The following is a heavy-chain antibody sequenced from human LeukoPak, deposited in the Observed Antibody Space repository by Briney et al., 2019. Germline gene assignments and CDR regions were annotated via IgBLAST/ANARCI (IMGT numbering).Heavy chain of an antibody. Sequence: GGSLRLSCAASGFTFSSYSMNWVRQAPGKGLEWVSYISSSSSTIYYADSVKGRLTISRDNAKNSLYLQMNSLRAEDTAVYYCARDDKGYSYGYGRTIDYWGQGTLVTVSS. CDR3: ARDDKGYSYGYGRTIDY. CDR2: ISSSSSTI. V-gene: IGHV3-48*01. CDR1: GFTFSSYS. D-gene: IGHD5-18*01. J-gene: IGHJ4*02.